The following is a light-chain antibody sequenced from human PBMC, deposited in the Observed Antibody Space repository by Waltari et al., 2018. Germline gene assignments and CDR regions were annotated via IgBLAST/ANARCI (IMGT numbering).Light chain of an antibody. J-gene: IGKJ2*01. V-gene: IGKV4-1*01. CDR2: WAS. CDR3: LQYYTSPQT. CDR1: QSVLYSSNNKNY. Sequence: DIVMTQSPDSLAVSLGERATINCTSSQSVLYSSNNKNYLAWYQQKPGQPPKLLISWASTRESGVPGRFSGSGSGTDFTLTISSLQAEDVAVYFCLQYYTSPQTFGQGTRLEI.